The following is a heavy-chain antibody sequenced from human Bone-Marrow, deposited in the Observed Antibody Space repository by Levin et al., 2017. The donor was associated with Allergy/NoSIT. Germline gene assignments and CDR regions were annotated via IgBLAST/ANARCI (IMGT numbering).Heavy chain of an antibody. CDR2: ISGSGGST. D-gene: IGHD3-10*01. J-gene: IGHJ4*02. CDR1: GFTFSSYA. V-gene: IGHV3-23*01. Sequence: AGGSLRLSCAASGFTFSSYAMSWVRQAPGKGLEWVSAISGSGGSTYYADSVKGRFTISRDNSKNTLYLQMNSLRAEDTAVYYCAKDPYYYGSGSYYNPLYFDYWGQGTLVTVSS. CDR3: AKDPYYYGSGSYYNPLYFDY.